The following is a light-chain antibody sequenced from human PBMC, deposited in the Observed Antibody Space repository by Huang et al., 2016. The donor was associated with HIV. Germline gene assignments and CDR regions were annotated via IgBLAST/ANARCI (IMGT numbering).Light chain of an antibody. CDR2: GAS. Sequence: EIVLTQSPGTISLSPGERSTLSCRASQSVMGSSLDWYQQKPGQSPRLRIVGASNRSTAIPDMFSGSGSATDFTLTISRLEPEDFAVYYCQQYGSSPLTFGGGTKVEIK. J-gene: IGKJ4*01. CDR1: QSVMGSS. V-gene: IGKV3-20*01. CDR3: QQYGSSPLT.